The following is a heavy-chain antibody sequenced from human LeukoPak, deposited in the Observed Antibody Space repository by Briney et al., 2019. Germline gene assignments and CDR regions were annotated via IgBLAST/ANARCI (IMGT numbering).Heavy chain of an antibody. CDR1: GFTFSSYA. V-gene: IGHV3-30-3*01. CDR2: ISYDGSNK. Sequence: GGSLRLSCAASGFTFSSYAMHWVRQAPGKGLEWEAVISYDGSNKYYADSVKGRFTISRDNSKNTLYLQMNSLRAEDTAVYYCARDGALSENYFDYWGQGTLVTVSS. D-gene: IGHD3-16*01. CDR3: ARDGALSENYFDY. J-gene: IGHJ4*02.